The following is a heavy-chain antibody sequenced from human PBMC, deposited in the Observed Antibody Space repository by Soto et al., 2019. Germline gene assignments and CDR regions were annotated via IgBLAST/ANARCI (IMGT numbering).Heavy chain of an antibody. D-gene: IGHD3-16*02. J-gene: IGHJ4*02. CDR1: GFTFTTYA. CDR3: AKASTYEYVWGSCRYYFDH. V-gene: IGHV3-23*01. Sequence: EVQMLQSGGGLVQPGGSLRLPCAASGFTFTTYAMSWVRQAPGKGLEWVSGISGSGDRTHYADSVKGRFSISRDNSKNTLHLQMNSLRAEDTAVYYCAKASTYEYVWGSCRYYFDHWGQGALLTVSS. CDR2: ISGSGDRT.